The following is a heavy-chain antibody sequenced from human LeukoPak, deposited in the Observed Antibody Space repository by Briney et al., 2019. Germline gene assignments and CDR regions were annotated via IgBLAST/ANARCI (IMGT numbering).Heavy chain of an antibody. D-gene: IGHD3-10*01. CDR3: ARTLRDPNTYYDGSGSTEYDY. CDR2: INPSGGST. V-gene: IGHV1-46*01. Sequence: ASVKVSCKASGYTFTSYYMHWVRQAPGQGLEWMGIINPSGGSTGYAQKFQGRVTMTRDTSTSTVYMELSSLRAEDTAVYYCARTLRDPNTYYDGSGSTEYDYGGQGTPVTVSS. J-gene: IGHJ4*02. CDR1: GYTFTSYY.